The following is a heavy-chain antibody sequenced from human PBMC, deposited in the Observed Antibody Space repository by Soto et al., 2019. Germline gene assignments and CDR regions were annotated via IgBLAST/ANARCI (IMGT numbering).Heavy chain of an antibody. CDR3: ARGRYGDY. CDR1: GYTFTSYG. CDR2: ISAHNGNT. D-gene: IGHD1-1*01. Sequence: QVHLVQSGAEVRKPGASVKVSCKGSGYTFTSYGITWVRQAPGQGLEWMGWISAHNGNTNYAQHLEGRVTVTRDTSTSTAYMELRSLRSDDTAVYYCARGRYGDYWGQGALVTVSS. V-gene: IGHV1-18*01. J-gene: IGHJ4*02.